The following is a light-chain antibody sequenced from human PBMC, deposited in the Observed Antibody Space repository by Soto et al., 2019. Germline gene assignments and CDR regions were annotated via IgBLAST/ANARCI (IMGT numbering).Light chain of an antibody. V-gene: IGLV2-8*01. CDR3: SSYSGSRTLV. CDR1: SSDVGGYNR. Sequence: QSVLTQPPSASGSPGQSVTISCTGTSSDVGGYNRVSWYQHYPGKAPKLMIYEVSKWPSGVPDRFSGSKSGNTASLTVSGLQAEDEADYYCSSYSGSRTLVFGGGTKLTVL. CDR2: EVS. J-gene: IGLJ2*01.